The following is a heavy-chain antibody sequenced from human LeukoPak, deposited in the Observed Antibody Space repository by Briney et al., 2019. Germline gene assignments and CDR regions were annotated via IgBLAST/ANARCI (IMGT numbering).Heavy chain of an antibody. Sequence: TTSETLSLTCTVSGGSTSSSNYYWGWIRQPPGKGLEWIGGIHYSGNTYYNPSLKSRVTISLDKSKNHFSLKLTSVTAADTAVYYCVRVVVVSATLKDWSDPWGQGILVTVSS. J-gene: IGHJ5*02. D-gene: IGHD2-15*01. CDR3: VRVVVVSATLKDWSDP. V-gene: IGHV4-39*07. CDR2: IHYSGNT. CDR1: GGSTSSSNYY.